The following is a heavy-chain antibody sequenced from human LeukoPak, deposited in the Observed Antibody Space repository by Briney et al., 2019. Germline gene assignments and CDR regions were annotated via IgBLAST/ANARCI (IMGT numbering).Heavy chain of an antibody. D-gene: IGHD3-10*01. J-gene: IGHJ4*02. CDR1: GFTFSSYE. V-gene: IGHV3-48*03. CDR2: ISTSGSTI. Sequence: GGSLRLSCAASGFTFSSYEMNWVRQAPGKGLDWVSYISTSGSTIYYADSVKGRFTISRDNAKNSLYLQMNSLRAEDTAVYYCAKEAKTLMVPYWGQGTLVTVSS. CDR3: AKEAKTLMVPY.